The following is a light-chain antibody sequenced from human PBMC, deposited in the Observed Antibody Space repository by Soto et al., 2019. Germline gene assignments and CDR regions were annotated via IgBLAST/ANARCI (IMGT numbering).Light chain of an antibody. V-gene: IGKV1-39*01. Sequence: DIQMTQSPSSLSASLGDRVTITCLASQSISNFLNWFQHKPGKAPKVLISAASTLQSGVPSRFSGSGSGTDFTLTISSLQPEDFATYYCQQSYSTPITFGQGTRLEI. J-gene: IGKJ5*01. CDR3: QQSYSTPIT. CDR2: AAS. CDR1: QSISNF.